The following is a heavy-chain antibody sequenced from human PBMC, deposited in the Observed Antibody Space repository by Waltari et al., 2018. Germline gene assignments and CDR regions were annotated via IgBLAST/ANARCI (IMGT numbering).Heavy chain of an antibody. CDR1: SASINFYH. CDR2: ISYSGST. CDR3: ARRVGDAFVWFDP. Sequence: QVQLQESGPGLVTPSETLPLTCTVSSASINFYHWNWIRQAPGKGLEWVGQISYSGSTTYNPALKSRVTISADTSTNQFSLKLNSVTPGDTAIYYCARRVGDAFVWFDPWGPGTLVTVSS. D-gene: IGHD1-26*01. J-gene: IGHJ5*02. V-gene: IGHV4-59*08.